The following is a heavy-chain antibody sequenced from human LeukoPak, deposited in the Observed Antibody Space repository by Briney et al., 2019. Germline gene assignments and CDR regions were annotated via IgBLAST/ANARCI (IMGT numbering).Heavy chain of an antibody. Sequence: GASVKVSCKASGYTFTSYGISWVRQAPGQGLEWMGWISAYNGNTNYVQKLQGRVTMTTDTSTSTAYMELRSLRSDDTAVYYCARDRGIAAAGMLGYWGQGTLVTVSS. D-gene: IGHD6-13*01. CDR2: ISAYNGNT. CDR3: ARDRGIAAAGMLGY. J-gene: IGHJ4*02. CDR1: GYTFTSYG. V-gene: IGHV1-18*01.